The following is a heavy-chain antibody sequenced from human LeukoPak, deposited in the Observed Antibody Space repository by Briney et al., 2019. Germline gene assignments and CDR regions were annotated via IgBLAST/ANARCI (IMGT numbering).Heavy chain of an antibody. J-gene: IGHJ4*02. Sequence: ASVKVSCKTSGYTFTSCGISWVRQAPGQGLEWMGWISAYNGNTNYAQKLQGRVTMTTDTSTSTAYMELRSLRSDDTAVYYCASSGSYLGYFDYWGQGTLVTVSS. V-gene: IGHV1-18*01. CDR2: ISAYNGNT. CDR3: ASSGSYLGYFDY. D-gene: IGHD1-26*01. CDR1: GYTFTSCG.